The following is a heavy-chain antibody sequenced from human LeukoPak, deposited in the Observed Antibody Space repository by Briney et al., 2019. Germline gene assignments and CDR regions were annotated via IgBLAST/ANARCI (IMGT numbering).Heavy chain of an antibody. CDR3: ARPLAAAGTYYFDY. J-gene: IGHJ4*02. D-gene: IGHD6-13*01. Sequence: PGGSLRLSCAASGFTFSSYAMHWVRQAPGKGLEWVAVISYDGSNKYYADSVKGRFTISRDNSKNTLYLQMNSLRAEDTAVYYCARPLAAAGTYYFDYWGQGTLVTVSS. CDR1: GFTFSSYA. V-gene: IGHV3-30*14. CDR2: ISYDGSNK.